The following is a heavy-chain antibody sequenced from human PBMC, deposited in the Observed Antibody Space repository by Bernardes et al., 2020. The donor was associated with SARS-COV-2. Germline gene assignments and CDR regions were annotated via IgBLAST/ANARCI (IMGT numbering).Heavy chain of an antibody. D-gene: IGHD3-16*01. CDR1: GFTVSSNY. CDR2: IYSGGST. J-gene: IGHJ4*02. Sequence: GGSLRLSCAASGFTVSSNYMTWVRQAPGKGLEWVSLIYSGGSTYYADSVKGRFSISRDNSKNTLFLQMNSLRVEDTAVYYCASRMATSWGFDYWGQGTLVTVSS. CDR3: ASRMATSWGFDY. V-gene: IGHV3-53*05.